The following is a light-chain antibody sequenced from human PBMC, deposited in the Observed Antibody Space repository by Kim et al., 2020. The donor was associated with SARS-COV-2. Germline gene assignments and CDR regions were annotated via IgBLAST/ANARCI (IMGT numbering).Light chain of an antibody. Sequence: EIVMTQSPATLSVSPEERATLSCRASQSANSNLAWYQQKPGQAPRLLIYGASTRATGIPARFSGSGSGTEFTLTISSLQSEDFAVYYCQQYNNWPLTFGGGTKVDIK. J-gene: IGKJ4*01. CDR1: QSANSN. CDR3: QQYNNWPLT. CDR2: GAS. V-gene: IGKV3-15*01.